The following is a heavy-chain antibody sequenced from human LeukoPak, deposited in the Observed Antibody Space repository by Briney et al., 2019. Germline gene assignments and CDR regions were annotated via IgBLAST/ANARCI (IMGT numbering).Heavy chain of an antibody. D-gene: IGHD1-26*01. J-gene: IGHJ4*02. CDR1: GGTFSSYA. Sequence: SVKVSCKASGGTFSSYAISWVRQAPGQGLEWMGRIIPILSIANYAQKFQGRVTITADKSTSTAYMELSSLRSEDTAVYYCAKPRRIVGATDNYFDYWGQGTLVTVSS. CDR3: AKPRRIVGATDNYFDY. CDR2: IIPILSIA. V-gene: IGHV1-69*04.